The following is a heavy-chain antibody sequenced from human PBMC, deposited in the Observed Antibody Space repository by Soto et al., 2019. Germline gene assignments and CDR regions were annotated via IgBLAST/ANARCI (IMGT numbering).Heavy chain of an antibody. Sequence: ASVKVSCKASGYTFTGYYMHWVRQAPGQGLEWMGWINPNSGGTNYAQRFQGRVTMTRDTSISTAYMELSRLRSDDTAVYYCAISGQFYNYERSGSVDAFDLWGKGQRVTV. CDR2: INPNSGGT. J-gene: IGHJ3*01. CDR1: GYTFTGYY. V-gene: IGHV1-2*02. D-gene: IGHD3-22*01. CDR3: AISGQFYNYERSGSVDAFDL.